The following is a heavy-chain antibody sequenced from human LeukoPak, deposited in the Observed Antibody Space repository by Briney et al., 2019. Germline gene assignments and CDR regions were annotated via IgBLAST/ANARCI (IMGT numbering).Heavy chain of an antibody. D-gene: IGHD3-10*01. Sequence: GRSLRLSCAASGFTFDDYAMHWVRQAPGKGLEWVSGISWNSGSIGYADSVKGRFTISRGNAKNSLYLQMNSLRAEDTALYYCAKDLFTYYYGSGSYLHGMDVWGQGTTVTVSS. J-gene: IGHJ6*02. CDR3: AKDLFTYYYGSGSYLHGMDV. V-gene: IGHV3-9*01. CDR2: ISWNSGSI. CDR1: GFTFDDYA.